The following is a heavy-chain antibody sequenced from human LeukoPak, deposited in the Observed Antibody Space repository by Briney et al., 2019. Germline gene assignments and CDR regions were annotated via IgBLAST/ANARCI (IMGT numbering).Heavy chain of an antibody. V-gene: IGHV1-2*02. CDR2: INPSSGGT. CDR1: GYTFTGYY. CDR3: AFSSSWYLVDY. J-gene: IGHJ4*02. Sequence: ASVKVSCKASGYTFTGYYMHWVRQAPGQGLEWMGWINPSSGGTNYAQKFQGRVTMTRDTSISTAYMELSRLRSDDTAVYYCAFSSSWYLVDYWGQGTLVTVSS. D-gene: IGHD6-13*01.